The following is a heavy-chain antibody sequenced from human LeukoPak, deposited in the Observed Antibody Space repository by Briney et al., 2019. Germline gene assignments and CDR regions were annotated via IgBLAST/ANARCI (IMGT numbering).Heavy chain of an antibody. J-gene: IGHJ3*01. CDR3: AKDRVPYTWGGVSANRNAFDV. CDR2: ISGYNDNT. V-gene: IGHV1-18*01. D-gene: IGHD3-16*01. CDR1: GYTFTSYG. Sequence: VASVKVSCKASGYTFTSYGFAWLRQAPGQGLQWIGWISGYNDNTDYAEAFQGRVTMTTSRSTKTAFMELRRLKSDDTAVYYCAKDRVPYTWGGVSANRNAFDVWGQGTVVTVSS.